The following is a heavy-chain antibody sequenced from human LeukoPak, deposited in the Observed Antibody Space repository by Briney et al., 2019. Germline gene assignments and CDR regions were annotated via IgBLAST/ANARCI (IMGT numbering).Heavy chain of an antibody. CDR1: GYSFTSYW. V-gene: IGHV5-51*01. J-gene: IGHJ4*02. Sequence: GESLKISCKGPGYSFTSYWIGWVRQMPGKGLEWMGIIYPGDSDTRYSPSFQGQVTISADKSISTAYLQWSSLKASDTAMYYCARHSLGYCSGGNCYPDYWGQGTLVTVSS. CDR3: ARHSLGYCSGGNCYPDY. CDR2: IYPGDSDT. D-gene: IGHD2-15*01.